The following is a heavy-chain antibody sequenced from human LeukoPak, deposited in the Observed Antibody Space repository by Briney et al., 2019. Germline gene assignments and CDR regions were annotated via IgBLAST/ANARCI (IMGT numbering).Heavy chain of an antibody. CDR2: IIPIFGTA. D-gene: IGHD6-6*01. J-gene: IGHJ4*02. CDR1: GGTFSSYA. Sequence: ASVKVSCKASGGTFSSYAISWVRQAPGRGLEWMGGIIPIFGTANYAQKFQGRVTITMDESTSTAYMELSSLRSEDTAVYYCASQNSSSSGFHYWGQGTLVTVSS. CDR3: ASQNSSSSGFHY. V-gene: IGHV1-69*05.